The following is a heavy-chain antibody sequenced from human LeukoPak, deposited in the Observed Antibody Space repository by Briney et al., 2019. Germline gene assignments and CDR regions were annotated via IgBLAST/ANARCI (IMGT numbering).Heavy chain of an antibody. CDR2: ISYDGSNK. D-gene: IGHD2-21*02. J-gene: IGHJ6*03. Sequence: GRSLRLSCAASGFTFSSYGMHWVRQAPGKGLEWVAVISYDGSNKYYADSVKGRFTISRDNSKNTLYLQMNSLRAEDTAVYYCAKGGHDVVVTAKGEYYYYYYMDVWGKGTTVTVSS. CDR3: AKGGHDVVVTAKGEYYYYYYMDV. CDR1: GFTFSSYG. V-gene: IGHV3-30*18.